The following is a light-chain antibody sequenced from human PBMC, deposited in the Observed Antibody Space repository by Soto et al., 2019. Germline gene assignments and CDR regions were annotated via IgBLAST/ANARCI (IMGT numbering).Light chain of an antibody. CDR3: NSYRTVSTYV. J-gene: IGLJ1*01. CDR2: DVG. Sequence: QSALTQPAFVSGSPGQSITIACTGTSSDIGGYNFVSWYQQHPGKAPKLLIYDVGNRPSGVSNRFSGSKSGNTASLTISGLQAEDEAHYYCNSYRTVSTYVFGTGTKVTVL. CDR1: SSDIGGYNF. V-gene: IGLV2-14*01.